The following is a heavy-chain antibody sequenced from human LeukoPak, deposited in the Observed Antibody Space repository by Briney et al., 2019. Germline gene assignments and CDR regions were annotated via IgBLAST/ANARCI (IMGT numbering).Heavy chain of an antibody. CDR2: IIPILGIA. V-gene: IGHV1-69*04. J-gene: IGHJ4*02. CDR1: GGTFSSYA. D-gene: IGHD3-10*01. CDR3: ARDSGYYGSGSSFDY. Sequence: ASVKVSCKASGGTFSSYAISWVRQAPGQGLEWTGRIIPILGIANYAQKFQGRVTITADKSTSTAYMELSSLRSEDTAVYYCARDSGYYGSGSSFDYWGQGTLVTVSS.